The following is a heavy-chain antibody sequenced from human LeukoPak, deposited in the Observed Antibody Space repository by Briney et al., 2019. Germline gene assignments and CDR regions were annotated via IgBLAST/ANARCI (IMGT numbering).Heavy chain of an antibody. V-gene: IGHV4-30-2*01. D-gene: IGHD3-22*01. J-gene: IGHJ6*02. CDR3: ARGHWLLGSGMDV. Sequence: SETLSLTCAVSGCSLSSGGYSWSWIRQPPGKGLEWIGYIDHSGSTYYNPSLKSRVTISVDRSKNQFSLKLSSVSAADTAVYYCARGHWLLGSGMDVWGQGTTVTVSS. CDR2: IDHSGST. CDR1: GCSLSSGGYS.